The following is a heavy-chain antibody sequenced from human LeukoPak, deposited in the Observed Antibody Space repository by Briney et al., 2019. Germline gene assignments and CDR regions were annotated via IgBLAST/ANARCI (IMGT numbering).Heavy chain of an antibody. CDR2: IYWDDDK. J-gene: IGHJ4*02. CDR3: AHNVAAADPDRVDFDY. D-gene: IGHD6-13*01. CDR1: GFSLSTSGVG. V-gene: IGHV2-5*02. Sequence: ESGPTLVKPTQTLTLTCTFSGFSLSTSGVGVGWIRQPPGKALEWLALIYWDDDKRYSPSLKSRLTTTKDTSKNQVVLTMTNMDPVDTATYYCAHNVAAADPDRVDFDYWGQGTLVTVSS.